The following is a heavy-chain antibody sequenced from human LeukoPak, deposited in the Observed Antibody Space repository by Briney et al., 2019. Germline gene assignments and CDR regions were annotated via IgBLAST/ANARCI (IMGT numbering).Heavy chain of an antibody. V-gene: IGHV3-30*18. Sequence: GRSLRLSCAASGFTFSSHGMHWVRQAPGKGLEWVAVISYDGSNKYYADSVKGRFTISRDNSKNTLYLQMNSLRAEDTAVYYCAKGEYFDYWGQGTLVTVSS. CDR2: ISYDGSNK. CDR1: GFTFSSHG. J-gene: IGHJ4*02. CDR3: AKGEYFDY.